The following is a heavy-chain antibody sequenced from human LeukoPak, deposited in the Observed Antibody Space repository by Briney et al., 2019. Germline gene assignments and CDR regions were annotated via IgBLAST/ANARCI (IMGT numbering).Heavy chain of an antibody. CDR3: ARHEDTVTTFDY. V-gene: IGHV4-39*01. J-gene: IGHJ4*02. D-gene: IGHD4-17*01. CDR2: IYYSGST. CDR1: GGSISSSSYY. Sequence: PSETLSLTCTVSGGSISSSSYYWGWIRQPPGKGLEWIGSIYYSGSTYYNPSLKSRVTIPVDTSKNQFSLKLSSVTAADTAVYYCARHEDTVTTFDYWGQGTLVTVSS.